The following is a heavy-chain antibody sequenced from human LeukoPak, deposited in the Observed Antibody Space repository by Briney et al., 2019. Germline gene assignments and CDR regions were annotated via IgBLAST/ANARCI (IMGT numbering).Heavy chain of an antibody. V-gene: IGHV3-53*01. CDR1: GFTVSSNY. CDR2: IYSGGST. Sequence: GGSLRLSCAASGFTVSSNYMSWVRQAPGKGLEWVSIIYSGGSTYFADSVKGRLTISRDNSKNTLYLQMNSLRAEDTALYYCARVPVASWIQLDSWGQGTLVTVSS. D-gene: IGHD6-13*01. CDR3: ARVPVASWIQLDS. J-gene: IGHJ4*02.